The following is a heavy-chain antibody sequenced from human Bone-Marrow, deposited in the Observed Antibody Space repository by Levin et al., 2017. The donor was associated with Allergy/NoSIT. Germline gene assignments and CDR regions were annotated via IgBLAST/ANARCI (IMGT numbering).Heavy chain of an antibody. CDR2: IYYSGIT. CDR1: GDSIDSADYY. CDR3: ASTRTGADYGDYDAGYHFDY. V-gene: IGHV4-30-4*01. J-gene: IGHJ4*02. D-gene: IGHD4-17*01. Sequence: SETLSLTCTVSGDSIDSADYYWSWIRQPPGKGLEWIGFIYYSGITYFNPSLKGRGDISVDTSKNQFTLRLRSVTAADTAVYYCASTRTGADYGDYDAGYHFDYWGQGALVTVAS.